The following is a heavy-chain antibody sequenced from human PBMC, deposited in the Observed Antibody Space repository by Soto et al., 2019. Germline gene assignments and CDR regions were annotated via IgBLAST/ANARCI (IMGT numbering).Heavy chain of an antibody. CDR2: IKSKTDGGTT. CDR1: GFTFSNAW. CDR3: TTDSRIAAAGPH. V-gene: IGHV3-15*01. D-gene: IGHD6-13*01. Sequence: SGGSLRLSCAASGFTFSNAWMSWVRQAPGKGLEWVGRIKSKTDGGTTDYAAPVKGRFTISRDDSKNTLYLQMNSLKTEDTAVYYCTTDSRIAAAGPHWGQGTLVTVSS. J-gene: IGHJ4*02.